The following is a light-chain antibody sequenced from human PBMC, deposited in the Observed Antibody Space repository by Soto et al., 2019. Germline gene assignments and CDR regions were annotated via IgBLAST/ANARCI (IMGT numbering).Light chain of an antibody. CDR2: AAS. V-gene: IGKV1-9*01. CDR1: QGISSY. J-gene: IGKJ3*01. CDR3: QQLTSYPRT. Sequence: IQLTQSPSFLSASVGDRVRITCRASQGISSYIAWYQQKPGKAPKLLIYAASTLQSGVPSRFSGSGSGTDFTLTISSLQPEDFATYYCQQLTSYPRTFGPATKVDIK.